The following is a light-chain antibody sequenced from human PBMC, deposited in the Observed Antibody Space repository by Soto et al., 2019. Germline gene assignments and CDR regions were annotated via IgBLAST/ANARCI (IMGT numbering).Light chain of an antibody. CDR2: GAS. J-gene: IGKJ3*01. V-gene: IGKV3-20*01. CDR1: QSVSSD. CDR3: QQYGSSVT. Sequence: EIVLTQSPATLSLSPGERATFSCRASQSVSSDLAWYQQKPGQAPRLLIYGASVRATGIPDRFSGSGSGTDFTLTITRLEPEDFAVYYCQQYGSSVTFGPGTKVDIK.